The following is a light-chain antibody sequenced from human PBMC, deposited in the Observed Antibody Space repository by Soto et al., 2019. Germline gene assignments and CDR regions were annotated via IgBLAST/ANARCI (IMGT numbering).Light chain of an antibody. CDR2: GAS. V-gene: IGKV3-15*01. CDR3: QQYNNWPPFT. Sequence: EIVMTQSPGTLSVSPGARATLSCRASQSVGSALAWYQQTPGQAPRLLIYGASTRATGIPARFSGSGSGTEFTLTISSLQSEDFAVYYWQQYNNWPPFTFGPGTKVDIK. J-gene: IGKJ3*01. CDR1: QSVGSA.